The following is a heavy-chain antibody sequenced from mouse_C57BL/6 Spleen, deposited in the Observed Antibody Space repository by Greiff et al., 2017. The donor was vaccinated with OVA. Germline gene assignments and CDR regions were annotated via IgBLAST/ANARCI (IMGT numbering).Heavy chain of an antibody. J-gene: IGHJ1*03. CDR3: ARSPLYRAFDV. V-gene: IGHV1-69*01. CDR1: GYTFTSYW. D-gene: IGHD2-1*01. CDR2: IDPSDSYT. Sequence: QVQLQQPGAELVMPGASVKLSCKASGYTFTSYWMHWVKQRPGQGLEWIGEIDPSDSYTNYNQKFKGKSTLTVDKSSSTAYMQLSSLTSEDSAVYYCARSPLYRAFDVWGTGTTVTVSS.